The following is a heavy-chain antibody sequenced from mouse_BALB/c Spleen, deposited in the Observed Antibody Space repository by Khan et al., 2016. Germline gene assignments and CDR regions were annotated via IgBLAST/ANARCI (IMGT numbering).Heavy chain of an antibody. V-gene: IGHV3-1*02. Sequence: EVQLQASGPDLVKPSQSLSLTCTVTGYSITSGYSWHWIRQFPGNKLEWLGYIYYRGGTKSIPSLKSRISLTRVTSKNQFFLQLNSVTPEDTATYYGTRAHGYYAMDYWGQGTSVTVSS. J-gene: IGHJ4*01. CDR1: GYSITSGYS. CDR2: IYYRGGT. CDR3: TRAHGYYAMDY.